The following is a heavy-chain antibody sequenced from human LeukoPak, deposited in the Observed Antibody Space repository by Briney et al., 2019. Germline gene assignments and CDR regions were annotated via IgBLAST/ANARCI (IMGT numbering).Heavy chain of an antibody. Sequence: PSETLSPTCTVSGGSIIVNYWSWVRQPPGKGLDWIGHISHNGITNYNPSLKSRLTISIDTSTIQFSLTLRSVTAADTAIYFCARLREDAFDIWGQGTMVTVSS. J-gene: IGHJ3*02. V-gene: IGHV4-59*08. CDR3: ARLREDAFDI. D-gene: IGHD3-10*01. CDR1: GGSIIVNY. CDR2: ISHNGIT.